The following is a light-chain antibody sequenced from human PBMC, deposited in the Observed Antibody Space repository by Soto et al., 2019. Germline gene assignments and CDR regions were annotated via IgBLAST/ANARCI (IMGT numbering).Light chain of an antibody. Sequence: DIQITQSPSSLSASIGDRVSFTCQASQDISKFLNWYQHKPGQAPSLLIYDASKSHFGVPSRFSGSGSGTDFTFTISSLQPEDNTTYYCQQYENRPYTFGPGTKMDVK. J-gene: IGKJ3*01. V-gene: IGKV1-33*01. CDR1: QDISKF. CDR3: QQYENRPYT. CDR2: DAS.